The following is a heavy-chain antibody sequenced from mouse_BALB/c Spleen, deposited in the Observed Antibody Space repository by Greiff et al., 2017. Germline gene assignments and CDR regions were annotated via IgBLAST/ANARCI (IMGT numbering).Heavy chain of an antibody. D-gene: IGHD3-1*01. CDR2: ISYSGST. CDR3: ARWAARATGAMDY. V-gene: IGHV3-8*02. J-gene: IGHJ4*01. Sequence: EVQLQESGPSLVKPSQTLSLTCSVTGDSITSGYWNWIRKFPGNKLEYMGYISYSGSTYYNPSLKSRISITRDTSKNQYYLQLNSVTTEDTATYYCARWAARATGAMDYWGQGTSVTVSS. CDR1: GDSITSGY.